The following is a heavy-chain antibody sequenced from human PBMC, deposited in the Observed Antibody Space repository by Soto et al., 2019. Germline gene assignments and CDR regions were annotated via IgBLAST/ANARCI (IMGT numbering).Heavy chain of an antibody. D-gene: IGHD5-12*01. CDR3: SRFWLNQQNFDD. J-gene: IGHJ4*01. V-gene: IGHV4-34*01. CDR2: INHSGST. Sequence: SETLSRTCAVYGGCFSGYYWSWIRQPPGKGLEWIGEINHSGSTNYNPTLKSRVTISVDTSKNQYSLKLSSLTPADTAVYYGSRFWLNQQNFDDWGKGCLVTVAS. CDR1: GGCFSGYY.